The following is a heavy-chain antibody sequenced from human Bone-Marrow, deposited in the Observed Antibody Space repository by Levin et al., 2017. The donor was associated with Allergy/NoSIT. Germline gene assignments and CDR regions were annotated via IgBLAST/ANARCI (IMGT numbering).Heavy chain of an antibody. CDR1: AFDFSTYA. V-gene: IGHV3-30*04. D-gene: IGHD3-10*01. Sequence: GGSLRLSCAASAFDFSTYAFHWVRQAPGQGLQWVAVISFDGTTESYADSVRGRFTISRDSSKNTLYLQMNSLRAEDTAVYYCARAKGRYGSGSFNYWGQGTQVTVSS. CDR2: ISFDGTTE. J-gene: IGHJ4*02. CDR3: ARAKGRYGSGSFNY.